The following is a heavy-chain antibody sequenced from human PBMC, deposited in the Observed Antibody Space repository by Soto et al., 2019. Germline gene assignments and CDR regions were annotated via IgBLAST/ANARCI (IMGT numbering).Heavy chain of an antibody. Sequence: PGGSLRLSCAASGFTFSSYAMSWVRQAPGKGLEWVSAISGSGGSTYYADSVKGRFTISRDNSKNTLYLQMNSLRAEDTAVYYCAKVMTYYYDSSGYYYWFDPWGQGTLVTISS. J-gene: IGHJ5*02. CDR1: GFTFSSYA. V-gene: IGHV3-23*01. CDR2: ISGSGGST. D-gene: IGHD3-22*01. CDR3: AKVMTYYYDSSGYYYWFDP.